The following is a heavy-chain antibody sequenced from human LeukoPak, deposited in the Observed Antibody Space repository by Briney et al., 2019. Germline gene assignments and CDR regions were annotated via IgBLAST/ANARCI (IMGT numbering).Heavy chain of an antibody. V-gene: IGHV4-39*01. CDR3: ARLLSVEWELTPGWFDP. J-gene: IGHJ5*02. CDR2: IYYSGST. Sequence: SETLSLTCTVSGGSISSSSYYGGWIREPPGKGLEWIGSIYYSGSTYYHPSLKSRVTISVDTSKNQFSLKLSSVTAADTAVYYCARLLSVEWELTPGWFDPWGQGTLVTVSS. CDR1: GGSISSSSYY. D-gene: IGHD1-26*01.